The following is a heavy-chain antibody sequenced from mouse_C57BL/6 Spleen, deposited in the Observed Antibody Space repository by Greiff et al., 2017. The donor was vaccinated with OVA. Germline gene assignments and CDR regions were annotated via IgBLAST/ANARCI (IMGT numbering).Heavy chain of an antibody. Sequence: QVQLQQSGPELVKPGASVKISCKASGYAFSSSWMNWVKQRPGKGLEWIGRIYPGDGDTNYNGKFKGKATLTADKSSSTAYMQLSSLTSEDSAVYFCARGAYYDYDPYYFDYWAKAPLSQSPQ. CDR3: ARGAYYDYDPYYFDY. CDR1: GYAFSSSW. D-gene: IGHD2-4*01. CDR2: IYPGDGDT. V-gene: IGHV1-82*01. J-gene: IGHJ2*01.